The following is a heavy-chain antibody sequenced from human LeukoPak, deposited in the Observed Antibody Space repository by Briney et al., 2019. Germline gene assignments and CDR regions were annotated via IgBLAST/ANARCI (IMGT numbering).Heavy chain of an antibody. J-gene: IGHJ4*02. CDR3: ARSLVGATTEVSFDY. V-gene: IGHV3-21*01. D-gene: IGHD1-26*01. CDR2: ISSSSSYI. Sequence: GGSLRLSCAASGFTFSSYAMSWVRQAPGKGLEWVSSISSSSSYIYYADSVKGRFTISRDNAKNSLYLQMNSLRAEDTAVYYCARSLVGATTEVSFDYWGQGTLVTVSS. CDR1: GFTFSSYA.